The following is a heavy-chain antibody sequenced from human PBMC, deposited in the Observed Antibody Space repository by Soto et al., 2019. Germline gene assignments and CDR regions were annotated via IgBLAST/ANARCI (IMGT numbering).Heavy chain of an antibody. CDR3: ARDHSGYDYGDFDY. CDR2: INPNSGGT. Sequence: ASVKVSCKASGYTFTSYDINWVRQATGQGLEWMGWINPNSGGTNYAQKFQGWVTMTRDTSISTAYMELSRLRSDDTAVYYCARDHSGYDYGDFDYWGQGTLVTVSS. V-gene: IGHV1-2*04. D-gene: IGHD5-12*01. J-gene: IGHJ4*02. CDR1: GYTFTSYD.